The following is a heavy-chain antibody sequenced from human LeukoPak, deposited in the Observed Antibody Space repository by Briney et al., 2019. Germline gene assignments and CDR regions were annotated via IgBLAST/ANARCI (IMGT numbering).Heavy chain of an antibody. CDR2: VLYDGSNK. D-gene: IGHD2-15*01. V-gene: IGHV3-30*18. CDR3: AKDAYCGGGGCYKGFGY. J-gene: IGHJ4*02. CDR1: RLTFSSYG. Sequence: GVSLTLSCAASRLTFSSYGIQWLAQAPGKGREGVTLVLYDGSNKHYADSGKGRVTIARYNSNSTVYLQMSRLRPDDPAVYYCAKDAYCGGGGCYKGFGYWGQGTPVTVSS.